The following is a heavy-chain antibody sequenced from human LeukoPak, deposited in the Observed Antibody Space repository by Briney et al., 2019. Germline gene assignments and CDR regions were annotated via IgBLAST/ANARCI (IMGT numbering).Heavy chain of an antibody. Sequence: ASVKVSCKASGYTFTSYGISWVRQAPGQGLEWMGWISAYSGNTNYAQKLQGRVTMTTDTSTSTAYMELRSLRSDDTAVYYCARDTDGGDYDDYWGQGTLVTVSS. CDR3: ARDTDGGDYDDY. D-gene: IGHD3-16*01. CDR1: GYTFTSYG. CDR2: ISAYSGNT. J-gene: IGHJ4*02. V-gene: IGHV1-18*04.